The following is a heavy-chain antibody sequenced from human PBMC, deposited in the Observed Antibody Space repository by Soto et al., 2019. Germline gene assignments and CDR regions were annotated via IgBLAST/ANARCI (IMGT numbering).Heavy chain of an antibody. CDR2: IYYSGST. J-gene: IGHJ6*02. V-gene: IGHV4-59*01. CDR1: GGSISSYY. CDR3: ARAAVRYCGGDCYRAFYYYYGMDV. D-gene: IGHD2-21*02. Sequence: SETLSLTCTVSGGSISSYYWSWIRQPPGKGLEWIGYIYYSGSTNYNPSLKSRVTISVDTSKNQFSLKLSSVTAADTAVYYCARAAVRYCGGDCYRAFYYYYGMDVWGQGTTVTVSS.